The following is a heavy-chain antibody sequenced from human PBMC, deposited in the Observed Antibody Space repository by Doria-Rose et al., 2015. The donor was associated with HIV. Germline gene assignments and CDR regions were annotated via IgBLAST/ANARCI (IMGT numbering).Heavy chain of an antibody. Sequence: QVTLKESGPVLVKPTETLTLTCTVSGVSLSSPGMGVSWIRQPPGKALEWLANIFSDDEGSYKTSLKSRLTISRGPSISQVVLTMTDMDPGDTAKYYCARIKSSRWYHKYYFDFWGQGTLVIVSA. V-gene: IGHV2-26*01. CDR1: GVSLSSPGMG. J-gene: IGHJ4*02. D-gene: IGHD6-13*01. CDR2: IFSDDEG. CDR3: ARIKSSRWYHKYYFDF.